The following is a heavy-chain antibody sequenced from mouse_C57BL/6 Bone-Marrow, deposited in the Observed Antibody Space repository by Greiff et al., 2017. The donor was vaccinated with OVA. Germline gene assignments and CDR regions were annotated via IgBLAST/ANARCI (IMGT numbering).Heavy chain of an antibody. Sequence: EVKLVESEGGLVQPGSSMKLSCTASGFTFSDYYMAWVRQVPEKGLEWVANINYDGSSTYYLDSLKSRFIISRDNAKNILYLQMSSLKSEDTATYYCARAMDYWGQGTSVTVSS. J-gene: IGHJ4*01. CDR3: ARAMDY. V-gene: IGHV5-16*01. CDR2: INYDGSST. CDR1: GFTFSDYY.